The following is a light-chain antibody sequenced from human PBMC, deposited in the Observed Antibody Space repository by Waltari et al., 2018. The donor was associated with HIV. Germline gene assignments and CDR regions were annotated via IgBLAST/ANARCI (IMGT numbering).Light chain of an antibody. CDR1: HRISTY. V-gene: IGKV1-9*01. CDR2: AAS. CDR3: QHLNTYPYT. J-gene: IGKJ2*01. Sequence: DIQLTQSPSFLSASVGARVTITCPADHRISTYLAWYQQKPGKAPKLLISAASALQSGVPSRFSGSGSGREFTLTISSLQPEDFASYYCQHLNTYPYTFGQGTKLEIK.